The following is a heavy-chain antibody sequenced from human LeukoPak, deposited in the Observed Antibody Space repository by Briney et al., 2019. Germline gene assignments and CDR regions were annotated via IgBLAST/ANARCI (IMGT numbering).Heavy chain of an antibody. CDR3: APESAGRYTAFEF. Sequence: GASVKVSCKASGGTFSSYAISWVRQAPGQGLEWMGLINPNGGGTTYAQKFQGRLTMTKDTSTSTVYMELSSLRSEDTAVYYCAPESAGRYTAFEFWGQGTMVTVSS. CDR2: INPNGGGT. J-gene: IGHJ3*01. CDR1: GGTFSSYA. V-gene: IGHV1-46*01. D-gene: IGHD3-10*01.